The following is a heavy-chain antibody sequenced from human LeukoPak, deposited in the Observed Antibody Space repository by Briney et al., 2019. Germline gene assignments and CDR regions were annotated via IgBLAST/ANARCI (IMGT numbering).Heavy chain of an antibody. J-gene: IGHJ4*02. CDR3: ARSSSSSWYELYFDY. Sequence: GASVKVSCKASGYTFTSYGISWVRQAPGQGLEWMGWTSAYNGNTNYAQKLQGRVTMTTDTSTSTAYMELRSLRSDDTAVYYCARSSSSSWYELYFDYWGQGTLVTVSS. CDR1: GYTFTSYG. CDR2: TSAYNGNT. V-gene: IGHV1-18*01. D-gene: IGHD6-13*01.